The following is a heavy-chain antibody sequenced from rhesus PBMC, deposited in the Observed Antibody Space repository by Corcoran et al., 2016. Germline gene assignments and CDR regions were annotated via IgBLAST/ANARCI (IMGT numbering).Heavy chain of an antibody. D-gene: IGHD6-37*01. J-gene: IGHJ5-1*01. V-gene: IGHV1-111*02. Sequence: EVQLVQSGAEVKKPGASVKISCKASGYTFTDYYLHWVRQAPGKGLEWMGRVDTADRQAIHAPSFQSSVTTTADTSTDTAYMELSSLRSEDTAVYYCATDLIPTGGWGRFDVWGAGVLVTVSS. CDR1: GYTFTDYY. CDR3: ATDLIPTGGWGRFDV. CDR2: VDTADRQA.